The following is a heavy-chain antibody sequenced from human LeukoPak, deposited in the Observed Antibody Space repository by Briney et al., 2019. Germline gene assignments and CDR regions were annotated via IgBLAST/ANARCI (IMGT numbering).Heavy chain of an antibody. J-gene: IGHJ4*02. Sequence: GESLKISCKGSGYIFTSYWIGWVRQMPGKGLEWMGIIYSGDSDTKYSPSFQGQVTMSVDKSISTAYLQWRSLKASDTAMYYCARLLGYYDSSGYYHFDYWGQGTLVTVSS. D-gene: IGHD3-22*01. CDR2: IYSGDSDT. V-gene: IGHV5-51*01. CDR3: ARLLGYYDSSGYYHFDY. CDR1: GYIFTSYW.